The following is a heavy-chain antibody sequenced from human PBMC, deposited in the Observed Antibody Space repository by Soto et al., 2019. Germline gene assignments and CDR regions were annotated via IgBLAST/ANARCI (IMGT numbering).Heavy chain of an antibody. CDR2: ISYDGSIK. CDR1: GVSFSISA. CDR3: VRAEAVAGPYYFDY. D-gene: IGHD6-19*01. V-gene: IGHV3-30-3*01. J-gene: IGHJ4*02. Sequence: QVQLVESGGGVVQPGRSLRLSCAASGVSFSISAMHWVRQAPGKGLEWVAVISYDGSIKYYADSVKGRFTISRDNSKNTLYLQMNSLRADDTAVYYCVRAEAVAGPYYFDYWGQGTLVTVSS.